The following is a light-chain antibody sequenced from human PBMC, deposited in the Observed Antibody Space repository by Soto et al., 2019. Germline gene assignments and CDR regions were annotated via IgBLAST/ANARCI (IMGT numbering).Light chain of an antibody. Sequence: QLVLTQPPSASGSPGQSVTISCTGTSSDIGGYNYVSWYQQHPGKAPKLMIYEVSKWASGVPDRFSGSKSGNTASLTVSGLQAEDEADYYCSSYAGNNNLLFGGGTKVTVL. CDR2: EVS. V-gene: IGLV2-8*01. J-gene: IGLJ2*01. CDR1: SSDIGGYNY. CDR3: SSYAGNNNLL.